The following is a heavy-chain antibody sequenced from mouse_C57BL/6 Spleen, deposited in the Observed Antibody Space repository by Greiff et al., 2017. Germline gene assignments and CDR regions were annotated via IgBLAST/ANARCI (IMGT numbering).Heavy chain of an antibody. CDR1: GYTFTSYW. Sequence: VQLQQPGAELVRPGSSVKLSCKASGYTFTSYWMHWVKQRPIQGLEWIGNIDPSDSETHYNQKFKDKATLTVDKSSSTAYMQLSSLTSEDSAVYYCARGGPYYGSSYFDYWGQGTTLTVSS. D-gene: IGHD1-1*01. V-gene: IGHV1-52*01. J-gene: IGHJ2*01. CDR3: ARGGPYYGSSYFDY. CDR2: IDPSDSET.